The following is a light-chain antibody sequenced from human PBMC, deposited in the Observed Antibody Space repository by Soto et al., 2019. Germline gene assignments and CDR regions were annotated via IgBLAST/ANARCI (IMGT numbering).Light chain of an antibody. CDR3: QHYNSYPLT. CDR1: QSISSW. J-gene: IGKJ4*01. CDR2: KAS. Sequence: DIQMTQSPSTLSASVGDRVTITCRASQSISSWLAWYQQKPGKAPKVLIYKASSLERGVPARFSGSGSGTEFTLTISSLQPDYSATYYCQHYNSYPLTFGGGTKVEI. V-gene: IGKV1-5*03.